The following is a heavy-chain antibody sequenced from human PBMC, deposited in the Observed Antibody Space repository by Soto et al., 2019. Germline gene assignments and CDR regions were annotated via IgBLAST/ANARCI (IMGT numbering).Heavy chain of an antibody. CDR2: INPSGGST. V-gene: IGHV1-46*01. CDR1: GYTFTSYY. J-gene: IGHJ6*02. D-gene: IGHD2-8*01. Sequence: QVQLVQSGAEVKKPGASVKVSCKASGYTFTSYYMHWVRQAPGQGLEWMGIINPSGGSTSYAQKFQGRVTMTRDTSTSTVYMELSSLRSEDTAVYYCARDNIMVYAIGLSLNGRDVWGQGTTVTVSS. CDR3: ARDNIMVYAIGLSLNGRDV.